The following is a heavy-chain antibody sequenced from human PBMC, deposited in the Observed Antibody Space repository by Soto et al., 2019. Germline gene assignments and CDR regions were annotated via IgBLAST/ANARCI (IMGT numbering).Heavy chain of an antibody. CDR3: ARDGYSSGWYGYYYYYYMDV. D-gene: IGHD6-19*01. Sequence: QVPLVQSGAEVKKPGASVKVSCKASGYTFTSYAMHWVRQAPGQRLEWMGWINAGNGNTKYSQKFQGRVTITRDTSASTAYMELRSLRSEDTAVYYCARDGYSSGWYGYYYYYYMDVWGKGTTVTVSS. V-gene: IGHV1-3*01. J-gene: IGHJ6*03. CDR1: GYTFTSYA. CDR2: INAGNGNT.